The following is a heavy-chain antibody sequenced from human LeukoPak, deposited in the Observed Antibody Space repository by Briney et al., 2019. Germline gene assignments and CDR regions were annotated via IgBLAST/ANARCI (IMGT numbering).Heavy chain of an antibody. V-gene: IGHV4-30-4*01. CDR3: ARDIGYSYDTSGPFGF. D-gene: IGHD3-22*01. J-gene: IGHJ4*02. Sequence: SETLSLTCTVSGGSISSGDYYWSWIRQPPGKGLEWIGYIYYSGSTYYSPSLKSRVTISVDTSKNQFSLKLSSVTAADTAVYFCARDIGYSYDTSGPFGFWGQGALVTVSS. CDR1: GGSISSGDYY. CDR2: IYYSGST.